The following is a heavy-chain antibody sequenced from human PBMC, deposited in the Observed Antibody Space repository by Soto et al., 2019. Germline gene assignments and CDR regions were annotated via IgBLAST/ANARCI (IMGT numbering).Heavy chain of an antibody. V-gene: IGHV3-7*03. CDR2: IKQDGSEK. D-gene: IGHD3-10*01. CDR3: VVRGVTKPY. CDR1: GFTFSSYS. J-gene: IGHJ4*02. Sequence: GGSLRLSCAASGFTFSSYSMNWVRQAPGKGLEWVANIKQDGSEKYYVDSVKGRFSISRDNAKNSLYLQMNSLRAEDTAVYYCVVRGVTKPYWGQGTLVTVSS.